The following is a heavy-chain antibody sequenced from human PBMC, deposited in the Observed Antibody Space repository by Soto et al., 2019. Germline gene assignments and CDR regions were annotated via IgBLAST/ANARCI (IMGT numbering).Heavy chain of an antibody. D-gene: IGHD3-16*01. Sequence: QVQLVQSGAEVKKPGASVKVSCKASGYTFTSYVSWVRQAPGQGLEWMGWISAYNGNTNYAQKLQGRVTMTTDTSTSTAYMELRSLRSDDTAVYYCARDWFGVDYWGQGTLVTVSS. CDR1: GYTFTSYV. CDR3: ARDWFGVDY. J-gene: IGHJ4*02. CDR2: ISAYNGNT. V-gene: IGHV1-18*01.